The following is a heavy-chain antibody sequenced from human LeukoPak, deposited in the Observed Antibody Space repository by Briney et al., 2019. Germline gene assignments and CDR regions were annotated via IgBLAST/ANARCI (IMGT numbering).Heavy chain of an antibody. CDR3: ARDRTVRGVNYYYMDV. J-gene: IGHJ6*03. CDR1: GYTFTGYY. V-gene: IGHV1-2*02. Sequence: GASVKVSCKASGYTFTGYYMHWVRQAPGQGLEWMGWISPNSGGTNYAQRFQGRVTMTRDTSINTAYMELSRLRSDDTAVYYCARDRTVRGVNYYYMDVWGKGTTVTISS. CDR2: ISPNSGGT. D-gene: IGHD3-10*01.